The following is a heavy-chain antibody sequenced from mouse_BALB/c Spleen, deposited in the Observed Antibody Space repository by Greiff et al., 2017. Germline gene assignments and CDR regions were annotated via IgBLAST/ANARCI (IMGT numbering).Heavy chain of an antibody. CDR2: ISYSGST. CDR3: ARTGDDDTGYFNN. CDR1: GYSFTSDYV. D-gene: IGHD2-4*01. Sequence: VQLKESGPGLVKPSQSLSLTCTVTGYSFTSDYVWNWIRQLPGNILGWMGYISYSGSTSYNPSLKRRISITRDTSKNQFFLQLTSVTTEDTATYYHARTGDDDTGYFNNWGKETTLTVSS. V-gene: IGHV3-2*02. J-gene: IGHJ2*01.